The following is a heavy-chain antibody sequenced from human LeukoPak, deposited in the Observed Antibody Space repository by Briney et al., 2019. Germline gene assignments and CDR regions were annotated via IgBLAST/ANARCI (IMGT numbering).Heavy chain of an antibody. CDR3: ARADVVVVADSFDY. V-gene: IGHV3-30*04. CDR2: IPYDGSNK. D-gene: IGHD2-15*01. CDR1: GFTFSSYA. Sequence: GRSLRLSCAASGFTFSSYAMHWVRQAPGKGLEWVAVIPYDGSNKYYADSVKGRFTISRDNSKNTLYLQMNSLRAEDTAVYYCARADVVVVADSFDYWGQGFLVTVSS. J-gene: IGHJ4*02.